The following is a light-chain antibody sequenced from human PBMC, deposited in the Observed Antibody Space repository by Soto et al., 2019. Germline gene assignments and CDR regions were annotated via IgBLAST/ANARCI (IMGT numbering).Light chain of an antibody. CDR2: GNS. V-gene: IGLV1-40*01. CDR1: SSNIGAGYD. J-gene: IGLJ2*01. CDR3: QSYDSSLSVSV. Sequence: QSVLTQPPSVSGAPGQRVTISCTGSSSNIGAGYDVHWYQQLPGTAPKLLIYGNSHRPSGVPDRFSGSKSGTSATLAITGLQADDEADYYCQSYDSSLSVSVFGGGTKLTVL.